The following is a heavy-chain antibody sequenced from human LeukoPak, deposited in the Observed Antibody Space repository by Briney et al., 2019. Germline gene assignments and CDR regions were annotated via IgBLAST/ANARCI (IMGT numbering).Heavy chain of an antibody. CDR1: GFTFSSYW. V-gene: IGHV3-7*01. CDR2: IKQDGSEK. Sequence: GFLRLSCAASGFTFSSYWMSWVRQAPGKGLVWVANIKQDGSEKYYVDSVKGRFTISRDNSKNTLYLQMNSLRAEDTAVYYCAKPRRDLDAFDIWGQGTMVTVSS. CDR3: AKPRRDLDAFDI. J-gene: IGHJ3*02.